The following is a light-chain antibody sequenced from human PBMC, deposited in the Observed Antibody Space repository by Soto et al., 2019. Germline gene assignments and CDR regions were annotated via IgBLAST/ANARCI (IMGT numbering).Light chain of an antibody. CDR1: SSNIGSNY. J-gene: IGLJ1*01. CDR2: RNN. V-gene: IGLV1-47*01. Sequence: QSVLTQPPSASGTPGQRVTISCSGSSSNIGSNYVYWYQQLPGTNPKLLIYRNNQRPPGVPDRFSGSKSGTSASLAIRGPRSVYEADYDCAAGDDSLSGYVFGAGTKLTVL. CDR3: AAGDDSLSGYV.